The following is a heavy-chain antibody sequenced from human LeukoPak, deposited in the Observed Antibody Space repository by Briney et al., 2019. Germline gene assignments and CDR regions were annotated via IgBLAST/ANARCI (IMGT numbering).Heavy chain of an antibody. V-gene: IGHV3-23*01. CDR3: ARDSHYATSGWDFDY. J-gene: IGHJ4*02. Sequence: PGGSLRLSCAASGSTFSSYAMSWVRQAPGKGLEWVSAISGSDGSAYYADSVKGRFTTSRDNSKNTVYLQMNSLRAEDTAVYYCARDSHYATSGWDFDYWGQGTLVTVSS. CDR2: ISGSDGSA. D-gene: IGHD6-19*01. CDR1: GSTFSSYA.